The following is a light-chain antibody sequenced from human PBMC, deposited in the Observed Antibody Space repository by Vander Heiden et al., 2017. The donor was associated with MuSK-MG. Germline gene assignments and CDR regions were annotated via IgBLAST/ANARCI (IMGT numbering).Light chain of an antibody. Sequence: DIQMTQSPSSLSASVGDRVTISCHASQDSSNFLSWYQQKPGKPPNLLIYDASSSEPAVPLTFRATGSGTDFTFTISVLHPAALATYYAQQYSALPLTFGGWTRVEL. CDR1: QDSSNF. CDR2: DAS. CDR3: QQYSALPLT. V-gene: IGKV1-33*01. J-gene: IGKJ4*01.